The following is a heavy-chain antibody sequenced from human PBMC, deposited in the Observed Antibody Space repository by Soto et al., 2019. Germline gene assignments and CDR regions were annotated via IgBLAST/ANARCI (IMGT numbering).Heavy chain of an antibody. CDR3: AREIAARHYYGMDV. D-gene: IGHD6-6*01. Sequence: GASVKVSCKASGYTFRNFGISWVRQAPGQGLEWMGWISAYNANANYAQKFQGRLTMTADTSTSTVYMELSSLRSEDTAVYYCAREIAARHYYGMDVWGQGTTVTVSS. CDR2: ISAYNANA. J-gene: IGHJ6*02. V-gene: IGHV1-18*01. CDR1: GYTFRNFG.